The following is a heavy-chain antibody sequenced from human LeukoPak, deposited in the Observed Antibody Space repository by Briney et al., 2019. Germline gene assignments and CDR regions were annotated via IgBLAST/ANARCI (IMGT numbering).Heavy chain of an antibody. CDR1: GFTFSSYA. D-gene: IGHD5-12*01. Sequence: PGGSLRLSCAASGFTFSSYAMHWVRQAPGKGLEWVAVISYDGSNKYYADSVKGRFTISRDNSKNTLYLQMNSLRAEDTAIYYCAKRTRGGNEGRAFDDWGQGTQVTVSS. V-gene: IGHV3-30-3*02. CDR2: ISYDGSNK. J-gene: IGHJ4*02. CDR3: AKRTRGGNEGRAFDD.